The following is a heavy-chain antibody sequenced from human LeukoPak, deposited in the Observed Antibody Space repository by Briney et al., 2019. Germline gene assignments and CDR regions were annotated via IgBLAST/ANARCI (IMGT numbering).Heavy chain of an antibody. Sequence: SVKVSCKASGGTFSSYAISWVRQAPGQGLEWMGGIIPIFGTANYAQKFQGRVTITTDESTSTAYMELSSLRSEDTAVYYCARDINYYDSSGYYVAYGGQGTLVTVSS. CDR1: GGTFSSYA. CDR3: ARDINYYDSSGYYVAY. J-gene: IGHJ4*02. CDR2: IIPIFGTA. V-gene: IGHV1-69*05. D-gene: IGHD3-22*01.